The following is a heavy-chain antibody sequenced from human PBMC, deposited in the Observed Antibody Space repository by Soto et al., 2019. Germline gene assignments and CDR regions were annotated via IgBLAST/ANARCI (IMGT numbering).Heavy chain of an antibody. Sequence: GVSLRLSCAASGFTFSSYSMNWVRQAPGKGLEWVSYISSSSSTIYYADSVKGRFTISRDNAKNSLYLQMNSLRAEDTAVYYCARENYYDSSGYYPMADYYYGMDVRGQGTTVTVSS. CDR3: ARENYYDSSGYYPMADYYYGMDV. V-gene: IGHV3-48*01. CDR2: ISSSSSTI. D-gene: IGHD3-22*01. CDR1: GFTFSSYS. J-gene: IGHJ6*02.